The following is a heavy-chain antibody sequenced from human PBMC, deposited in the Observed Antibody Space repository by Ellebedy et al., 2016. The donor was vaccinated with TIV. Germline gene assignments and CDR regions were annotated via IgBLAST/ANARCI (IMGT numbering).Heavy chain of an antibody. CDR1: GFTFSSYA. V-gene: IGHV3-23*01. CDR2: LSGVGGRT. Sequence: PGGSLRLSCAASGFTFSSYAMTWVRQAPGKGLEWVAGLSGVGGRTWYADSVKGRFTISRDNSKNTLSLQMNSLRADDTAVYYCAKDPDISLTGPSLDYWGRGTLVTVSS. CDR3: AKDPDISLTGPSLDY. J-gene: IGHJ4*02. D-gene: IGHD3-9*01.